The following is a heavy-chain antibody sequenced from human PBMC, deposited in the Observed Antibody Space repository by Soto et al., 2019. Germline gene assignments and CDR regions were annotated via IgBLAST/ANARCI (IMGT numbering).Heavy chain of an antibody. V-gene: IGHV4-31*03. J-gene: IGHJ4*02. CDR2: IYYSGST. Sequence: QVQLQESGPGLVKPSQTLSLTCTVSGGSISSGGYYWSWIRQHPGKGLEWIGYIYYSGSTYYNPSLKIRVTISEDTSKNQFSMKLSAVTAADTSVYYCARVDCSGGSCYEFDYWGQGTLVTVSS. D-gene: IGHD2-15*01. CDR3: ARVDCSGGSCYEFDY. CDR1: GGSISSGGYY.